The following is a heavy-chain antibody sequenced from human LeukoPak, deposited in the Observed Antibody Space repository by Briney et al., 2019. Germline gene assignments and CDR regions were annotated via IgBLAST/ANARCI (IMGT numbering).Heavy chain of an antibody. CDR3: ARDRFGVPDAFDI. J-gene: IGHJ3*02. CDR1: GGAFSSYA. CDR2: IIPIFGTA. V-gene: IGHV1-69*05. D-gene: IGHD2-8*01. Sequence: SVKVASKASGGAFSSYAISWVRPAPGQGLEWMGRIIPIFGTANYAQKCQGRVTITTDESTSTAYMELSSLRSEDTAVYYCARDRFGVPDAFDIWGQGTMVTVSS.